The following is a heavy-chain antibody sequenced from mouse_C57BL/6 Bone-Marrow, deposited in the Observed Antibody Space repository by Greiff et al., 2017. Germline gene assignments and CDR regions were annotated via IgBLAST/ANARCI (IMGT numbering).Heavy chain of an antibody. Sequence: EVHLVESGGGLVQPGGSMKLSCVASGFTFSNYWMNWVRQSPEKGLEWVAHISLKSDNFSTPYAVSVQWRFSISRDDSKSSVYLQMNNLRAEDTGIYYCARCLYWYVDVWGTGTTVTVAS. CDR3: ARCLYWYVDV. CDR2: ISLKSDNFST. D-gene: IGHD6-1*01. V-gene: IGHV6-3*01. J-gene: IGHJ1*03. CDR1: GFTFSNYW.